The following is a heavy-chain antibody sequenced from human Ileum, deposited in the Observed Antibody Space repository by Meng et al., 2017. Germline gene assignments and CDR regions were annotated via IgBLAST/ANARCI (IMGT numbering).Heavy chain of an antibody. CDR3: ARVGTLIRGGFNWFDP. V-gene: IGHV1-18*01. CDR2: ITGYNGYT. CDR1: GYIFTSYA. D-gene: IGHD3-10*01. J-gene: IGHJ5*02. Sequence: QVQLVQSGGEVKKPGASVKVSCKASGYIFTSYAISWVRQAPGEGLEWMGWITGYNGYTKSAQKFQGRVTMTIDIPSNTAFMELRSLRYDDSAVYYCARVGTLIRGGFNWFDPWGQGTLVTVSS.